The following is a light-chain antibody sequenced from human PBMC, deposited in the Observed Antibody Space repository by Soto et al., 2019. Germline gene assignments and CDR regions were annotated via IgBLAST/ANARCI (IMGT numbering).Light chain of an antibody. Sequence: EIVLTQSPATLSLSPGERATLSCRASQSVGSYFAWYQQKPGQAPRLLIYDAFSRATGIPARFSGSESGTDFTRTISSLEPEDFAVYFCQHRSSWPLTFGGGTMVEIK. CDR3: QHRSSWPLT. CDR1: QSVGSY. V-gene: IGKV3-11*01. J-gene: IGKJ4*01. CDR2: DAF.